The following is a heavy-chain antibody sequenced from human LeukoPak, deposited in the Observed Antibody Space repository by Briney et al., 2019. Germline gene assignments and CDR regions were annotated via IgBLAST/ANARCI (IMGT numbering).Heavy chain of an antibody. Sequence: VASVKVSCKASGYTFTSYDINWVRQATGQGLEWMGWMNPNSGNTGYAQKFQGRVTMTRNTSISTAYMELSSLRSEDTAVYYCARGRGRGGLLWFGELRYFDYWGQGTLVTVSS. CDR2: MNPNSGNT. V-gene: IGHV1-8*01. CDR1: GYTFTSYD. J-gene: IGHJ4*02. D-gene: IGHD3-10*01. CDR3: ARGRGRGGLLWFGELRYFDY.